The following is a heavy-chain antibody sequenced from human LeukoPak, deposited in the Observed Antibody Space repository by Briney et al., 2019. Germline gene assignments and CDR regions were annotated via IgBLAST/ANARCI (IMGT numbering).Heavy chain of an antibody. CDR2: INHSGST. J-gene: IGHJ5*02. Sequence: SETLSLTCAVYGGSFSGYYWSWIRQPPGKGLEWIGEINHSGSTNYNPSLKSRVTISVDTSKNQFSLKLSSVTAADTAVYYCARVRGGLTLTRKNWFDPWGQGTLVTASS. CDR1: GGSFSGYY. V-gene: IGHV4-34*01. CDR3: ARVRGGLTLTRKNWFDP. D-gene: IGHD3-16*01.